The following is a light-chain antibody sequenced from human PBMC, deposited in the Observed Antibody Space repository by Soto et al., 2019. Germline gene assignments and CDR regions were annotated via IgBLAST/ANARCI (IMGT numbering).Light chain of an antibody. J-gene: IGKJ1*01. V-gene: IGKV3-20*01. CDR3: HHFGSLPET. CDR1: QSVASSY. Sequence: EVVLTQSPGTLSLSPGERVTLSCRASQSVASSYLAWYQQKPGRAPRLLFYSASSRATGIPDRFSGSGSGTDFTLTISRLEPEDFAVYYCHHFGSLPETFGQGTKVE. CDR2: SAS.